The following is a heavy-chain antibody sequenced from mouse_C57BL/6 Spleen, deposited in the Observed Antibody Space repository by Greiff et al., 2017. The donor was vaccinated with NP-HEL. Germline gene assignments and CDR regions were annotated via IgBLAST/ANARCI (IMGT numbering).Heavy chain of an antibody. CDR3: TRGAHSIYYAMDY. J-gene: IGHJ4*01. Sequence: VQLQQSGTVLARPGASVKMSCKTSGYTFTSYWMHWVKQRPGQGLEWIGAIYPGNSDTSYNQKFKGKAKLTAVTSASTAYMELSSLTNEDSAVYYCTRGAHSIYYAMDYWGQGTSVTVSS. CDR2: IYPGNSDT. CDR1: GYTFTSYW. V-gene: IGHV1-5*01.